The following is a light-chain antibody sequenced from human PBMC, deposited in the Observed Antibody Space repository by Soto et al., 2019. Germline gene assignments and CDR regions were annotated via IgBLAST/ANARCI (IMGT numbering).Light chain of an antibody. Sequence: SYELTQPPSVSVAPGKTASVACGGSNIGSKSVHWYQKKSGQAPVLVMYYDSDRHSGIPARFSGSNSGNTATLTISRVEAGDEADYYCQVWDISSGHVVFGGGTKLTVL. J-gene: IGLJ3*02. CDR3: QVWDISSGHVV. V-gene: IGLV3-21*01. CDR1: NIGSKS. CDR2: YDS.